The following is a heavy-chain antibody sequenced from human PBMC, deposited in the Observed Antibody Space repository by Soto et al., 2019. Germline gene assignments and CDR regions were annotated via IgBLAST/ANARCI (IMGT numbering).Heavy chain of an antibody. Sequence: QVQLVESGGGVVQPGRSLRLSCAASGFTFSSYGMHWVRQAPGKGLEWVAVIWYDGSNKYYADSVKGRFTISRDNSKNTLYLQVNSLRAEDTAIYYCARGVGGRGYYYYGMDVWGQGTTVTVSS. CDR1: GFTFSSYG. CDR2: IWYDGSNK. J-gene: IGHJ6*02. V-gene: IGHV3-33*01. D-gene: IGHD3-16*01. CDR3: ARGVGGRGYYYYGMDV.